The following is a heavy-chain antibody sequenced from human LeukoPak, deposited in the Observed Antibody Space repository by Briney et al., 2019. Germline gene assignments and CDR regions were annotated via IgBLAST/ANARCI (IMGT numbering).Heavy chain of an antibody. CDR2: ISWNSGSI. CDR1: GFNFGDYA. V-gene: IGHV3-9*01. D-gene: IGHD5-12*01. Sequence: PGRSLRLSCTTSGFNFGDYAMTWVRQAPGKGLEWVSGISWNSGSIGYADSVKGRFTISRDNAKNSLYLQMNSLRAEDTALYYCAKGLHSGYDYYFDYWGQGTLVTVSS. CDR3: AKGLHSGYDYYFDY. J-gene: IGHJ4*02.